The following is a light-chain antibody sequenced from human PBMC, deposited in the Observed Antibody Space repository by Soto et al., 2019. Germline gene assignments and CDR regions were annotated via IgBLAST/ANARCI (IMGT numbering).Light chain of an antibody. CDR3: QQRITLPT. Sequence: EVVHSQSLHTVSVSRGERATXSCRASQSVGPCLAWYQQRPLQSPSLLVYDASNMSTGIPHRFGCRGSGTDLTLSISRREHEGFAVYYWQQRITLPTFGPGTEADIK. CDR2: DAS. V-gene: IGKV3-11*01. J-gene: IGKJ2*01. CDR1: QSVGPC.